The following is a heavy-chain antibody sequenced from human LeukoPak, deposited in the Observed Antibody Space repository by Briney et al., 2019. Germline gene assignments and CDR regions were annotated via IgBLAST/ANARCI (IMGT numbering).Heavy chain of an antibody. CDR2: ITSSSIHT. J-gene: IGHJ4*02. V-gene: IGHV3-21*01. Sequence: GGSLRLSCAASGFTFSTYNMNWVRQAPGKGLEGVSSITSSSIHTFYADSVKGRFTISRDNAKNSLYLQMNSLRAEDTAVYYCARGAPHYWGQGTLVTVSS. CDR1: GFTFSTYN. CDR3: ARGAPHY. D-gene: IGHD1-26*01.